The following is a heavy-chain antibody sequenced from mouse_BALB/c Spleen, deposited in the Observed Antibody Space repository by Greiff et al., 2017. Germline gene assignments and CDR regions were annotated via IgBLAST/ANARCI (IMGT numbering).Heavy chain of an antibody. Sequence: EVQGVESGGGLVKPGGSLKLSCAASGFTFSDYYMYWVRQTPEKRLEWVATISDGGSYTYYPDSVKGRFTISRDNAKNNLYLQMSSLKSEDTAMYYCAPLPGYYAMDYWGQGTSVTVSS. CDR2: ISDGGSYT. D-gene: IGHD2-10*01. J-gene: IGHJ4*01. V-gene: IGHV5-4*02. CDR3: APLPGYYAMDY. CDR1: GFTFSDYY.